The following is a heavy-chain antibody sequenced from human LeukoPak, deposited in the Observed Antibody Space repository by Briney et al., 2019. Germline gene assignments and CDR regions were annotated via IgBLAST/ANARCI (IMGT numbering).Heavy chain of an antibody. V-gene: IGHV4-59*01. CDR2: IYYRGIK. CDR3: ARDGPIAGRSVSLHDDYYYMDV. Sequence: SDTLSLTCTVSGGSITSYYWSWMRQPPGKGLEWIEDIYYRGIKNYNPSLKSRVTILVETSKNQFSLELSSVTAADTAVYYCARDGPIAGRSVSLHDDYYYMDVWGNGTTVTVSS. CDR1: GGSITSYY. J-gene: IGHJ6*03. D-gene: IGHD6-6*01.